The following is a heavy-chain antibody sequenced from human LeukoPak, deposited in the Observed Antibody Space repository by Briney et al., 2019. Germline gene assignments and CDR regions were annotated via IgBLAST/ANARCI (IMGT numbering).Heavy chain of an antibody. D-gene: IGHD2-2*01. CDR2: ISGSGGST. V-gene: IGHV3-23*01. CDR1: GFTFSSYA. Sequence: GGSLRLSCAASGFTFSSYAMSWVRQAPGKGLEWVSAISGSGGSTYYADSVKGRFTISRDNSKNTLYLQMNSLRAEDTAVYYCARAYCSSTSCYGGWFDPWGQGTLVTVSS. J-gene: IGHJ5*02. CDR3: ARAYCSSTSCYGGWFDP.